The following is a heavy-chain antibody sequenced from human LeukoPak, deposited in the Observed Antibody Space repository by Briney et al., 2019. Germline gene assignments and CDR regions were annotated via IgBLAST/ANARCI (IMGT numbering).Heavy chain of an antibody. J-gene: IGHJ4*02. CDR3: AKDLQEEWLYFDY. D-gene: IGHD3-3*01. Sequence: GGTLRLSCAASGFTFSSYAMSWVRQAPGKGLEWVSAISGSGGSTYYADSVKGRFTISRDNSKNTLYLQMNSLRAEDTAVYYCAKDLQEEWLYFDYWGQGTLVTVSS. CDR2: ISGSGGST. CDR1: GFTFSSYA. V-gene: IGHV3-23*01.